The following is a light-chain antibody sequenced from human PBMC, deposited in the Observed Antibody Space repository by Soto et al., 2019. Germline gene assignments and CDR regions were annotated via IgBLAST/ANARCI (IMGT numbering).Light chain of an antibody. CDR2: GAS. CDR1: QSVGRNF. V-gene: IGKV3-20*01. CDR3: QQYASSPLT. Sequence: EIVLTQSPGTLSVSPGERVALSCRASQSVGRNFLAWYQHKPGQAPRLLIHGASTRATGIPDRFSGSGSGTDFTLTISRLEPEDFAVFYCQQYASSPLTFVGGTKVETK. J-gene: IGKJ4*01.